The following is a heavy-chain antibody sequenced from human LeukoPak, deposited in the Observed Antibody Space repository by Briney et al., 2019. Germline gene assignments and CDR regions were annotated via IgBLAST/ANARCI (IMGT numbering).Heavy chain of an antibody. Sequence: PGGSLRLSCAASGFTFSSYSMNWVRQAPGKGLEWVSYISSSSSTIYYADSVKGRFTISRDNSKNTLYLQMNSLRAEDTAVYYCAKGEQWLVLYFQHWGQGTLVTVSS. J-gene: IGHJ1*01. CDR2: ISSSSSTI. D-gene: IGHD6-19*01. CDR1: GFTFSSYS. CDR3: AKGEQWLVLYFQH. V-gene: IGHV3-48*01.